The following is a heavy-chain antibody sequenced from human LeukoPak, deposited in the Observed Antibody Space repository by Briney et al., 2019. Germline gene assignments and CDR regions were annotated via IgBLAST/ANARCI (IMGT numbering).Heavy chain of an antibody. D-gene: IGHD6-19*01. CDR1: GGSISSYY. J-gene: IGHJ4*02. Sequence: SETPSLTCTVSGGSISSYYWSWIRQPAGKGLEWIGRIYTTGSISYNPSLKSRVTMSVDTSKNQFSLKLSSVTAADTAVYYCARDQNNSGWPDYWGQGTLVTVSS. CDR3: ARDQNNSGWPDY. CDR2: IYTTGSI. V-gene: IGHV4-4*07.